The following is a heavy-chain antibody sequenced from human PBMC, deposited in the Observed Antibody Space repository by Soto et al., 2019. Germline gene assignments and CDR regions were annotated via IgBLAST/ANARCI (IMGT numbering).Heavy chain of an antibody. CDR2: IYYSGST. Sequence: SETLSLTCTVSGGSISSGDYYWSWIRQPPGKGLEWIGYIYYSGSTYYNPSLKSRVTISVDTSKNQFSLKLSSVTAADTAVYYCARGRITVVTLFDYWGQGTLVTVS. CDR3: ARGRITVVTLFDY. J-gene: IGHJ4*02. CDR1: GGSISSGDYY. D-gene: IGHD2-21*02. V-gene: IGHV4-30-4*01.